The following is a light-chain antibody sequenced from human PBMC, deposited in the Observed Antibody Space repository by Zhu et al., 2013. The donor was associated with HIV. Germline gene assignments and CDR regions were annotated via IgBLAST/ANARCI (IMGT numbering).Light chain of an antibody. J-gene: IGLJ3*02. CDR1: NSNIGNNL. CDR2: DND. Sequence: QSVLTQPPSLSAAPGQKVTISCSGSNSNIGNNLVSWYQQVPGAAPKLVIYDNDKRPSGIPDRFSGSKSGTSATLGITGLQTGDEADYYCGTWDSTLSAWVFGGGTKLTV. V-gene: IGLV1-51*01. CDR3: GTWDSTLSAWV.